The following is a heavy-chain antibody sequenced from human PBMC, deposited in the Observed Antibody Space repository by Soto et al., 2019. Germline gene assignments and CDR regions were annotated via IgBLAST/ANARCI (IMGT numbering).Heavy chain of an antibody. J-gene: IGHJ4*02. CDR1: GYTFTSYA. CDR3: ARDSRLYCTNGVCPLPY. CDR2: INAGNGNT. V-gene: IGHV1-3*01. D-gene: IGHD2-8*01. Sequence: ASVKVSCKASGYTFTSYAMHWVRQAPGQRLEWMGWINAGNGNTKYSQRFQGRVTITRDTSASTAYMELSSLRSEDTAVYYCARDSRLYCTNGVCPLPYWGQGTLVTVSS.